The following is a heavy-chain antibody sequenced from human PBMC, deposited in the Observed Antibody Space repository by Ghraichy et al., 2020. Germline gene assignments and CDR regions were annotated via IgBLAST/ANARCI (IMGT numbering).Heavy chain of an antibody. J-gene: IGHJ3*02. CDR3: AREGQFYDFWNGQDAFDI. Sequence: GGSLRLSCTASGFTFTSYAMAWVRQNPGKGLQWVSAISGSGVSPSYTDSVRGRFTISRDNSKKTLYLQMNSLRVEDTAVYYCAREGQFYDFWNGQDAFDIWGQGTMVTVSS. D-gene: IGHD3/OR15-3a*01. V-gene: IGHV3-23*01. CDR2: ISGSGVSP. CDR1: GFTFTSYA.